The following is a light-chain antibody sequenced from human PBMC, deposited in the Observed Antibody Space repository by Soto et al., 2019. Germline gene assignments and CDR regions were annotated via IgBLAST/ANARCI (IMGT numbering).Light chain of an antibody. J-gene: IGLJ2*01. CDR1: RSDVGGYNY. CDR2: DVS. Sequence: QSALTQPRSVSGSPGQSVTISCTGSRSDVGGYNYVSWYQQHPGKPPKLMIYDVSKRPSGVPGRFSGSKSGNTASLTISGLQAEDEADYYCSAYTHSNTVIFGGGTKVTVL. V-gene: IGLV2-11*01. CDR3: SAYTHSNTVI.